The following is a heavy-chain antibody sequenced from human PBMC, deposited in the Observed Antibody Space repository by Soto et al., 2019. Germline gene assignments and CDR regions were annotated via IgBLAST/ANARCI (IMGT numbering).Heavy chain of an antibody. CDR1: DGSFSSRSHY. CDR3: ARDFCGGDCSDDYYYYAMDV. V-gene: IGHV4-61*01. Sequence: PSETLSLTCTVSDGSFSSRSHYWSWIRQPPGKGLEWIGYIYYSGSTSYNPSLRSRVTISVDTSKNQFSLKVSSVTAADTAIYYCARDFCGGDCSDDYYYYAMDVWGQGTTVTVSS. D-gene: IGHD2-21*02. J-gene: IGHJ6*02. CDR2: IYYSGST.